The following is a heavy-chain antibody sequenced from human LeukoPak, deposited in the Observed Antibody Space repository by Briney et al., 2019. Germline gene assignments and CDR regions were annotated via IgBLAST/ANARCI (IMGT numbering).Heavy chain of an antibody. CDR2: IIPIFGTA. CDR3: HSGSYSSDAFDI. CDR1: GGTFSSYA. Sequence: SVKVSCKASGGTFSSYAISWVRQAPGQGLEWMGGIIPIFGTANYAQKFQGRVTITADESTSTAYMELSSLRSEDTAVYYCHSGSYSSDAFDIWGQGTMVTVSS. D-gene: IGHD1-26*01. V-gene: IGHV1-69*13. J-gene: IGHJ3*02.